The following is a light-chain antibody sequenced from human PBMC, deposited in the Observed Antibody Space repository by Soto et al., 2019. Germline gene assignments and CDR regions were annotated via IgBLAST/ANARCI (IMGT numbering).Light chain of an antibody. CDR2: EGS. CDR1: SSDVGSYNL. V-gene: IGLV2-23*01. Sequence: SARTQPSSVSGSPGQSITLSCPGTSSDVGSYNLVSWYQQHPGKAPKLMIYEGSKRPSGVSNRFSGSKSGNTASLTISGLQAEDEADYYCCSYAGSSTFVFGTGTKGTV. CDR3: CSYAGSSTFV. J-gene: IGLJ1*01.